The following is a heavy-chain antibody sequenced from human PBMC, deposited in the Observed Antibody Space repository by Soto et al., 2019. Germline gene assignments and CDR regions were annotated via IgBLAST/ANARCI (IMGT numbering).Heavy chain of an antibody. D-gene: IGHD6-6*01. CDR1: GDSVSSNSAA. CDR2: TYYRSKWYN. Sequence: SQTLSLTCAISGDSVSSNSAAWNWIRQSPSRGLEWLGRTYYRSKWYNDYAVSVKSRITINPDTSKNQFSLQLNSVTPEDTAVYYCARAKMEQLVLYYYYGMDVWGQGTKVTVSS. V-gene: IGHV6-1*01. CDR3: ARAKMEQLVLYYYYGMDV. J-gene: IGHJ6*02.